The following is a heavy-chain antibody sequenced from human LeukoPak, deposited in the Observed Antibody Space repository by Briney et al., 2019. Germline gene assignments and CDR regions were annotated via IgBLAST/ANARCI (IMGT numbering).Heavy chain of an antibody. CDR1: GFTFRSYR. CDR2: ISSSSSYI. V-gene: IGHV3-21*01. CDR3: ARDQPLDP. Sequence: GGSLRLSWPPSGFTFRSYRMNWVRQAPGKGLEWVSSISSSSSYIYYADSVKGRFTISRDNAKNSLYLQMNSLRAEDTAVYYCARDQPLDPWGQGTLVTASS. J-gene: IGHJ5*02.